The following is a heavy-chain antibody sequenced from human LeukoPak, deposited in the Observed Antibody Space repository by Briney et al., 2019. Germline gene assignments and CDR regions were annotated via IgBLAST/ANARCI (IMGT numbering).Heavy chain of an antibody. D-gene: IGHD2-2*01. J-gene: IGHJ4*02. CDR1: GFTFSNYG. V-gene: IGHV3-23*01. CDR2: ISGSSVTT. CDR3: AKAPRDCRSTSCYGYYFDY. Sequence: GGSLRLSCAASGFTFSNYGVSWVRQAPGKGLDWVSLISGSSVTTYYADSVEGRFTISRDNSKNTVFLQMNSLRAEDTAVYYCAKAPRDCRSTSCYGYYFDYWGQGTLVAVSS.